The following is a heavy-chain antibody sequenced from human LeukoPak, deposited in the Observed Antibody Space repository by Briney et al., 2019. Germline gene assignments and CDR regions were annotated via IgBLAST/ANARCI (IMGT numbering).Heavy chain of an antibody. CDR2: VTGSGSVTSST. CDR1: GFTFSSFA. J-gene: IGHJ4*02. Sequence: GGSLRLSCAASGFTFSSFAMSWVRQAPGKGLEWVSSVTGSGSVTSSTYYADSVKCRYTISRDNSKNTLYLQMNSLRAEDTALYHCAKEGTYNNFWSGYFHWGQGALVTVSS. V-gene: IGHV3-23*01. CDR3: AKEGTYNNFWSGYFH. D-gene: IGHD3-3*01.